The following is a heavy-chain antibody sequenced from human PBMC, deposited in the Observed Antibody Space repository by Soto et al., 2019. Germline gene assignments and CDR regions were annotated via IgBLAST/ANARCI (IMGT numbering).Heavy chain of an antibody. CDR1: GYSFTTYW. D-gene: IGHD1-26*01. CDR3: AAYSGSFYYGMDV. CDR2: IYPGDSDT. J-gene: IGHJ6*02. Sequence: PGESLKISCKGSGYSFTTYWIGWVRQLPGQGLEWMGIIYPGDSDTRYSPSFQGQVTISADKSISTAYLQWSSLKASDTAMYYCAAYSGSFYYGMDVWGQGTTVTVSS. V-gene: IGHV5-51*01.